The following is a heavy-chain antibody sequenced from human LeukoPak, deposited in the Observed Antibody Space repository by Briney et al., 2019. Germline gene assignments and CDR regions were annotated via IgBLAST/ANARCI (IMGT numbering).Heavy chain of an antibody. J-gene: IGHJ4*01. CDR1: GFIFTTCA. CDR2: TSGSGETT. D-gene: IGHD3-10*01. V-gene: IGHV3-23*01. Sequence: PGGSLRLSCSASGFIFTTCAMSWVRQAPGKGLEWVSSTSGSGETTYYLASVKGRFTISRDNSNNAVFLQMTGLTVEDTAVYFCTKDTYFYGSATYSSDFWGPGTLDTVSS. CDR3: TKDTYFYGSATYSSDF.